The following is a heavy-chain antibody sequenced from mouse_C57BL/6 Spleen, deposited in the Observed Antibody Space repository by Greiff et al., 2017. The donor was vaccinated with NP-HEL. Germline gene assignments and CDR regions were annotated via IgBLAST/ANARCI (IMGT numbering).Heavy chain of an antibody. V-gene: IGHV5-6*01. CDR3: AGQEFYYGSRQFAY. CDR2: ISSGGCYT. Sequence: EVQLVESGGDLVKPGGSLKLSCAASGFTFSSYGMSWVRQTPDKRLEWVATISSGGCYTYYPASVKGRFTLSSDTAKNTLYLQMSSLKSEDTAMYYCAGQEFYYGSRQFAYWGQGTLVTVSA. J-gene: IGHJ3*01. CDR1: GFTFSSYG. D-gene: IGHD1-1*01.